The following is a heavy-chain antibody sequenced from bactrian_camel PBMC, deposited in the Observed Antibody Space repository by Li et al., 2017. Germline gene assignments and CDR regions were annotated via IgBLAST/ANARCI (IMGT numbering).Heavy chain of an antibody. V-gene: IGHV3S1*01. Sequence: HVQLVESGGGSVQAGGALNLSCLASPDTYKSPCLGWFRKAPGEEREGVAAIWPPIGRTYTADSVKGRFAISQDNAKKTLYLQMNNLGPEDTALYYCAADSDGWLDDVFSSHGYDDWGQGTQVTVS. CDR1: PDTYKSPC. CDR2: IWPPIGRT. J-gene: IGHJ4*01. CDR3: AADSDGWLDDVFSSHGYDD. D-gene: IGHD1*01.